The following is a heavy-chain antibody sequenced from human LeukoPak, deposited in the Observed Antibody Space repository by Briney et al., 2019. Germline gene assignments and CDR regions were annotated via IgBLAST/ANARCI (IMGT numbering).Heavy chain of an antibody. CDR3: ARRGADTFIIDS. J-gene: IGHJ4*02. Sequence: GESLKISCMGSGYNFYRYWIGWVRQMPGRGLEWVGVIYPGDYHAIYSPSFQGQVTISADKSISTAYLQWSGLTTSDTAMYYCARRGADTFIIDSWGQGTLVTVSS. CDR1: GYNFYRYW. D-gene: IGHD5-18*01. V-gene: IGHV5-51*01. CDR2: IYPGDYHA.